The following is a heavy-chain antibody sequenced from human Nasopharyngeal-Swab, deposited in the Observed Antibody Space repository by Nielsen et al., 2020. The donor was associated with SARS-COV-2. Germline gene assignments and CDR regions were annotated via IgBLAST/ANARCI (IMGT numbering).Heavy chain of an antibody. CDR3: ARSGGYRGWFDP. V-gene: IGHV4-59*01. J-gene: IGHJ5*02. CDR2: IYYSGST. Sequence: GSLRLSCTVSGGSISSYYWSWIRQPPGKGLEWIGYIYYSGSTNYNPSLKSRVTISVDTSKNQFSLKLSSVTAADTAVYYCARSGGYRGWFDPWGQGTLVTVPS. D-gene: IGHD5-12*01. CDR1: GGSISSYY.